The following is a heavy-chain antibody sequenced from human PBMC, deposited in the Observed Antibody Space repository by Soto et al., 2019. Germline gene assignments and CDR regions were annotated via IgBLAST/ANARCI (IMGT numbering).Heavy chain of an antibody. V-gene: IGHV4-59*01. Sequence: KPSETLSLTCTVSGGSISSYYWSWIRQPPGKGLEWIGYIYYSGSTNYNPSLKSRVTISVDTSKNQFSLKLGSVTAADTAVYYCARDRGGYYGNGIDYWGQGTLVTVSS. CDR2: IYYSGST. J-gene: IGHJ4*02. CDR1: GGSISSYY. CDR3: ARDRGGYYGNGIDY. D-gene: IGHD3-3*01.